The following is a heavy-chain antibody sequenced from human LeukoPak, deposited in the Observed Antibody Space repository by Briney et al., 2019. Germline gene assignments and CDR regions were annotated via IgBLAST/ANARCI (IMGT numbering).Heavy chain of an antibody. CDR1: GFTFDRFS. Sequence: GGSLRLSCTASGFTFDRFSMHWVRQAPGKGLQWVALITGDAGAKYYADSVRGRFTISRDNAKNSLYLQMNSLRAEDTAVYYCATGTYSSSGYWGQGTLVTVSS. V-gene: IGHV3-43*02. D-gene: IGHD6-6*01. J-gene: IGHJ4*02. CDR3: ATGTYSSSGY. CDR2: ITGDAGAK.